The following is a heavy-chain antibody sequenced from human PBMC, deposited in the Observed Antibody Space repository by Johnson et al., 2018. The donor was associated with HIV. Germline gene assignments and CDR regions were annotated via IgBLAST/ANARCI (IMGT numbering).Heavy chain of an antibody. CDR3: ANEPHLDAFDI. V-gene: IGHV3-23*04. CDR2: ISGSGGST. Sequence: VQLVESGGGLVQPGGSLRLSCAASGFTFSSYAMSWVRQAPGQRLEWVSAISGSGGSTSYADSVKGRFTISRDNSKDTLYLQMNSLRAEDPAVYYWANEPHLDAFDIWGQGTMVTVSS. CDR1: GFTFSSYA. J-gene: IGHJ3*02.